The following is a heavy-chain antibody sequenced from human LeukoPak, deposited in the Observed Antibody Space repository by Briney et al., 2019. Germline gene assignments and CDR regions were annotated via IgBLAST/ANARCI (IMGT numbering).Heavy chain of an antibody. CDR1: GYSISSGYY. V-gene: IGHV4-38-2*02. Sequence: SETLSLTCTVSGYSISSGYYWNWIRQPPGKGLEWIGESNHSGSTNYNPSLKSRVTISVDTSKNQFSLKLTSVTAADTAMYYXXXXRPWYNYGFDFWGQGSLVTVSS. J-gene: IGHJ4*02. CDR2: SNHSGST. CDR3: XXXRPWYNYGFDF. D-gene: IGHD1-1*01.